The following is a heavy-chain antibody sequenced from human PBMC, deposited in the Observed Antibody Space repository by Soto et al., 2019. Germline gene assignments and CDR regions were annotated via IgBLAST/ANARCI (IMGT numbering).Heavy chain of an antibody. D-gene: IGHD6-19*01. J-gene: IGHJ6*02. CDR2: INPNSGGT. CDR1: GYTFTGYY. Sequence: ASVKVSCTASGYTFTGYYMHWVRQAPGQGLEWMGWINPNSGGTNYAQKFQGRVTMTRDTSISTAYMELSRLRSDDTAVYYCARWAAGYYYGMDVWGQGTTVTVSS. V-gene: IGHV1-2*02. CDR3: ARWAAGYYYGMDV.